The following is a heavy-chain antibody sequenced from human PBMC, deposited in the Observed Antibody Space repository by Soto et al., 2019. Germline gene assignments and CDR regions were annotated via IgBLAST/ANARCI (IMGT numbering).Heavy chain of an antibody. Sequence: LVDSMKISCKGSGYSFTSYWISWVRQMPGKGLEWMGRIDPSDSYTNYSPSFQGHVTISADKSISAAYLQWSSLKASDTAMYYCATADLWSGYEWGQGTLGTVS. J-gene: IGHJ4*02. CDR2: IDPSDSYT. D-gene: IGHD3-3*01. V-gene: IGHV5-10-1*01. CDR1: GYSFTSYW. CDR3: ATADLWSGYE.